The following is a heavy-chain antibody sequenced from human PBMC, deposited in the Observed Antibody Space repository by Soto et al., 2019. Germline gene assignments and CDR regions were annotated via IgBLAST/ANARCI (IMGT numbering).Heavy chain of an antibody. CDR2: INHSGST. V-gene: IGHV4-34*01. D-gene: IGHD3-22*01. J-gene: IGHJ5*02. CDR1: GGSFSGYY. CDR3: ARGQGYYDSSGYYYRQPPRFDP. Sequence: SETLSLTCAVYGGSFSGYYWSWIRQPPGKGLEWIGEINHSGSTNYNPSLKSRVTISVETSKNQSSLKLSSVTAADTDVYYCARGQGYYDSSGYYYRQPPRFDPWGQGTLVT.